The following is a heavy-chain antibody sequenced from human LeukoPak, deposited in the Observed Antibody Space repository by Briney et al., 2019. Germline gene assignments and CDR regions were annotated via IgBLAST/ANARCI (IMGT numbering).Heavy chain of an antibody. V-gene: IGHV3-30*18. D-gene: IGHD1-14*01. J-gene: IGHJ6*02. Sequence: TGGSLRLSCAASGFTFSSYGMHWVRQAPGKGLEWVAVISYDGSNKYYADSVQGRFTISRDNSKNTLYLQMNSLRAEDTAVYYCAKAEGGYYYYGMDVWDQGTTVTVSS. CDR2: ISYDGSNK. CDR1: GFTFSSYG. CDR3: AKAEGGYYYYGMDV.